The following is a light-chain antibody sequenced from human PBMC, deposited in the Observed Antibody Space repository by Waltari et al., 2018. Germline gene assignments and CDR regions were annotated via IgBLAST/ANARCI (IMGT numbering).Light chain of an antibody. V-gene: IGKV3-20*01. Sequence: EIVLTQSPGTLSLSPGERATLSCRASQSVGSNSFAWYHQKPGQAPRLLIYGSSSRSTGIPNRFSGSGSVTDFTLTISRLEPEDFSVYYCQQYGGFPCTFGQGTRLEIK. CDR1: QSVGSNS. J-gene: IGKJ5*01. CDR2: GSS. CDR3: QQYGGFPCT.